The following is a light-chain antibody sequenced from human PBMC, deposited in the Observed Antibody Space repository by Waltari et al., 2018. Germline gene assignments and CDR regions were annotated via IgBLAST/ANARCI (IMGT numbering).Light chain of an antibody. Sequence: SYVVTQSPSVSVAPGETARITCGGDNIGSKSVHWYQQRPGQAPVLVISYDSERPSGSPERFSGSNSGNTATLTISWVEADDEADYYCLVWHSTTDHHGVFGGGTKLTVL. J-gene: IGLJ2*01. CDR2: YDS. CDR3: LVWHSTTDHHGV. V-gene: IGLV3-21*04. CDR1: NIGSKS.